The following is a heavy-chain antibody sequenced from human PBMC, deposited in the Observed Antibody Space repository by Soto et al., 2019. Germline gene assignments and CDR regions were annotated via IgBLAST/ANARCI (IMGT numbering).Heavy chain of an antibody. CDR2: ISSRSSYI. D-gene: IGHD4-4*01. J-gene: IGHJ6*02. V-gene: IGHV3-21*06. CDR3: ARQVPYSSHRMDV. Sequence: PGGSLRLSWAASGFNFSSFSMDWVRHAPGQGLEWVSSISSRSSYIYYADSVKGRFTVSRDDANNLLYLQMNSLGAEDTAVYYCARQVPYSSHRMDVWGQGTTVTVSS. CDR1: GFNFSSFS.